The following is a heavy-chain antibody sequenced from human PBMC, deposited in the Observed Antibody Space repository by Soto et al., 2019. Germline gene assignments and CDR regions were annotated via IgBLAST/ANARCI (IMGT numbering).Heavy chain of an antibody. CDR1: GGSISSGGYY. CDR3: ARSGATAGYYYGMDV. V-gene: IGHV4-31*03. CDR2: IYYSGST. Sequence: SETLSLTCTVSGGSISSGGYYWSWIRHHPGKGLEWIGYIYYSGSTYYNPSLKSRVTISVDTSKNQFSLKLSSVTAADTAVYYCARSGATAGYYYGMDVWGQGTTVTVS. D-gene: IGHD1-26*01. J-gene: IGHJ6*02.